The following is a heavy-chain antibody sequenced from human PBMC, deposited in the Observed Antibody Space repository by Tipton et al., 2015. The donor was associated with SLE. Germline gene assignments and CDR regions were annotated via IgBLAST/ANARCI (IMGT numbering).Heavy chain of an antibody. CDR2: IYTSGST. Sequence: TLSLTCTVSGGSISRGSYYWSWIRQPAGKGLEWIGRIYTSGSTNYNPSLKSRVTISVDTSKNQFSLKLSSVTAADTAVYYCARREGIAAAGIIDWGQGTLVTVSS. J-gene: IGHJ4*02. D-gene: IGHD6-13*01. CDR3: ARREGIAAAGIID. V-gene: IGHV4-61*02. CDR1: GGSISRGSYY.